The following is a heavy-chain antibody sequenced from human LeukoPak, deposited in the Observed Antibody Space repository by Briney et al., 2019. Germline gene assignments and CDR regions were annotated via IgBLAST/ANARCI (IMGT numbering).Heavy chain of an antibody. D-gene: IGHD7-27*01. Sequence: GGSLRLSCAATGFTFRKHWMSWVRQAIGKGLECVAKIKEDGSEKHYVDSVKGRFTISRDNAKNSLYLQMNSLRADDTAVYYCARDYTGGWNDYWGQGTLVTVSS. J-gene: IGHJ4*02. CDR1: GFTFRKHW. V-gene: IGHV3-7*01. CDR2: IKEDGSEK. CDR3: ARDYTGGWNDY.